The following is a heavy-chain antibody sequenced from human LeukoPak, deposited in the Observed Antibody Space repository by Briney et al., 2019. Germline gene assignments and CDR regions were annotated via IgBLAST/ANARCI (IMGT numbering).Heavy chain of an antibody. CDR3: ARDTGASGSGNSGAFDI. CDR2: ISGSGTA. V-gene: IGHV3-11*04. Sequence: GGSLRLSCAASGFTFNNYYMTWIRQAPGKGLEWVSYISGSGTAYYAESVKGRFTISRDNAENSLYLQMSSLRADDTAVYYCARDTGASGSGNSGAFDIWGQGTMVTVSS. J-gene: IGHJ3*02. CDR1: GFTFNNYY. D-gene: IGHD4-23*01.